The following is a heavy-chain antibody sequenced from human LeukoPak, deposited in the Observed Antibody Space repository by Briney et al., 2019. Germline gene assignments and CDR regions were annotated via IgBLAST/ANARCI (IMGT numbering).Heavy chain of an antibody. J-gene: IGHJ6*03. D-gene: IGHD2-2*01. CDR1: GYTFTSYG. Sequence: ASVKVSCKASGYTFTSYGISWVRQAPGQGLEWMGWISTFNGNTNYAQNLQGRVTMTTDTSTTTAYMELRSLRSEDTAVYYCARWGGCSSTSCPYYYYYMDVWGKGTTVTVSS. CDR3: ARWGGCSSTSCPYYYYYMDV. CDR2: ISTFNGNT. V-gene: IGHV1-18*01.